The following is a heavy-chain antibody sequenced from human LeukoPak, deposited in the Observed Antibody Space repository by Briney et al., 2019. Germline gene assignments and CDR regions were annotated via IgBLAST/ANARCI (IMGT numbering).Heavy chain of an antibody. CDR1: GFIVTSNY. CDR3: ARSHQYFASGSGDF. V-gene: IGHV3-53*04. Sequence: HAGGSLRLSCAASGFIVTSNYISWVRQAPGKGLEWVSIIYSGGHTYYADSVKGRFTISRHNSENTLYLQMSSLRPEDTAVYYCARSHQYFASGSGDFWSQGTLVTVSS. D-gene: IGHD3-10*01. J-gene: IGHJ4*02. CDR2: IYSGGHT.